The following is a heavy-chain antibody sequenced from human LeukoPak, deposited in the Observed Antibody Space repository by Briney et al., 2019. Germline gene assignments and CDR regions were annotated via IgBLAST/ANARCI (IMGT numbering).Heavy chain of an antibody. CDR2: IIPIFGTA. D-gene: IGHD3-10*01. CDR3: ARDRNYGSGSFPLDY. J-gene: IGHJ4*02. V-gene: IGHV1-69*13. Sequence: ASVKVSCKASGGTFSSYAISWVRQAPGQGLEWMGGIIPIFGTANYAQKFQGRVTITADESTSTACMELSSLRSEDTAVYYCARDRNYGSGSFPLDYWGQGTLVTVSS. CDR1: GGTFSSYA.